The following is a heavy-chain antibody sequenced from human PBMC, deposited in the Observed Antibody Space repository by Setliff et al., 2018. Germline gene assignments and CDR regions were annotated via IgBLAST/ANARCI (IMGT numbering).Heavy chain of an antibody. CDR1: GYTFTGYA. D-gene: IGHD3-3*01. Sequence: ASVKVSCKASGYTFTGYAMHWVRQAPGQRLEWMGWINAGNGNTKYSQKFQGRVTITRDTSASTAYMELSSLRSEDTAVYYCARDPRQNDNFWSGYYYYYYYGMDVWGQGTTVTVSS. CDR2: INAGNGNT. CDR3: ARDPRQNDNFWSGYYYYYYYGMDV. J-gene: IGHJ6*02. V-gene: IGHV1-3*01.